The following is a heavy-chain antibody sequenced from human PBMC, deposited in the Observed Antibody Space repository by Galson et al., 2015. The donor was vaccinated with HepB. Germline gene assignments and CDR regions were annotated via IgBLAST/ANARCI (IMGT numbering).Heavy chain of an antibody. V-gene: IGHV3-15*01. CDR2: IKSKTDGGTT. Sequence: LRLSCAASGFTFSNAWMSWVRQAPGKGLEWVGRIKSKTDGGTTDYAAPVKGRFTISRDDSKNTLYLQMNSLKTEDTAVYYCTTVPYYDFWDWEGNFDYWGQGTLVTVSS. CDR1: GFTFSNAW. J-gene: IGHJ4*02. CDR3: TTVPYYDFWDWEGNFDY. D-gene: IGHD3-3*01.